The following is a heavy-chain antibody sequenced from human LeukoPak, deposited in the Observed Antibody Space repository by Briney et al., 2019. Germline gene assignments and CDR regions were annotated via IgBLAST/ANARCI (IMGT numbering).Heavy chain of an antibody. J-gene: IGHJ4*02. Sequence: PSETLSLTCTVSGGSINYYYWSWIRQPAGKGLEYIGRISTSGSTNYSPSLKSRVTISVDTSKNQFSLKLSSVTAADTAVYYCARAYDYVWGSHFDYWGQGTLVTVSS. D-gene: IGHD3-16*01. V-gene: IGHV4-4*07. CDR1: GGSINYYY. CDR3: ARAYDYVWGSHFDY. CDR2: ISTSGST.